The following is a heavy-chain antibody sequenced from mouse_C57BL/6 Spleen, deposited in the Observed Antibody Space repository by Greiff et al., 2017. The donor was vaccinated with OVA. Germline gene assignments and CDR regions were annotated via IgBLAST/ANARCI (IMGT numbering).Heavy chain of an antibody. V-gene: IGHV1-55*01. J-gene: IGHJ2*01. CDR1: GYTFTSYW. Sequence: QVQLKQPGAELVKPGASVKMSCKASGYTFTSYWITWVKQRPGQGLEWIGDIYPGSGSTNYNEKFKSKATLTVDTSSSTAYMQLSSLTSEDSAVYYCARFTTVVARDYWGQGTTLTVSS. CDR3: ARFTTVVARDY. CDR2: IYPGSGST. D-gene: IGHD1-1*01.